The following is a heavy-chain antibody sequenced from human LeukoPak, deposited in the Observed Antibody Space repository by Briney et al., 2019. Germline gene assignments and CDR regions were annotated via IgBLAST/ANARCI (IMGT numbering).Heavy chain of an antibody. V-gene: IGHV1-2*02. CDR2: INPNSGGT. CDR1: GYTFTGYY. Sequence: ASVKVSCKASGYTFTGYYMHWVRQAPGQGLEWMGWINPNSGGTNYAQKFQGRVTMTTDTSTSTAYMELRSLRSEDTAVYYCARDVNPLYYYGSGSYLDYWGQGTLVTVSS. D-gene: IGHD3-10*01. J-gene: IGHJ4*02. CDR3: ARDVNPLYYYGSGSYLDY.